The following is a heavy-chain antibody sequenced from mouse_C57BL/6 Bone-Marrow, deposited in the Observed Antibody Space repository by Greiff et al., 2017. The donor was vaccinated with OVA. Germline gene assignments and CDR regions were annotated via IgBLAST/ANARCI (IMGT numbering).Heavy chain of an antibody. CDR1: GYTFTSYW. CDR3: ARDSHYWYFDV. CDR2: IYPSDSET. J-gene: IGHJ1*03. V-gene: IGHV1-61*01. Sequence: QVHVKQPGAELVRPGSSVKLSCKASGYTFTSYWMDWVKQRPGQGLEWIGNIYPSDSETHYNQKFKDKATLTVDKSSSTAYMQLSSLTSEYSSVYSCARDSHYWYFDVWGTGTTVTVSS. D-gene: IGHD2-12*01.